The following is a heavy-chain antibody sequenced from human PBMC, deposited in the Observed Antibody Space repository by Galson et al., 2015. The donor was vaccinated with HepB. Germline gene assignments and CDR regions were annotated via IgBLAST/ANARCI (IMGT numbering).Heavy chain of an antibody. CDR2: ISYDGSNK. CDR1: GFTFSSYA. CDR3: ARDLGYCSSTSCSTGGDAFDI. D-gene: IGHD2-2*01. V-gene: IGHV3-30-3*01. Sequence: SLRLSCAASGFTFSSYAMHWVRQAPGKGLEWVAVISYDGSNKYYADSVKGRFNISRDNSKNTLYLQMNSLRAEDTAVYYCARDLGYCSSTSCSTGGDAFDIWGQGTMVTVSS. J-gene: IGHJ3*02.